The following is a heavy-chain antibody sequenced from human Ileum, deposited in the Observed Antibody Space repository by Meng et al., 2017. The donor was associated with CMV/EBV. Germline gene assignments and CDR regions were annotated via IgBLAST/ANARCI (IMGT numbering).Heavy chain of an antibody. CDR1: GGSLSGYS. J-gene: IGHJ4*02. V-gene: IGHV4-4*07. CDR2: VYSRGIT. D-gene: IGHD2-2*01. CDR3: ARGSSSWAFDY. Sequence: EVGLVLVMPEETVSLTCTVSGGSLSGYSMSGIRQPATKVREWIGRVYSRGITDYNPSLQSRVNMSVDTSTNQFSLKLSSVTAADTAVYYCARGSSSWAFDYWGQGTLVTVSS.